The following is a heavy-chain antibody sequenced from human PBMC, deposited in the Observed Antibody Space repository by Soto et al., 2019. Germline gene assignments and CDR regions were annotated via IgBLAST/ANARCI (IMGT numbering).Heavy chain of an antibody. CDR3: ARVKLGSYAWFDP. V-gene: IGHV3-74*01. J-gene: IGHJ5*02. D-gene: IGHD3-16*01. Sequence: EVQLVESGGGLVPPGGSLRLSCAASGFIFSSYWMHWVRQAPGKGLAWVSRINPDGSRTTYADSVTGRFTISRDNAKNTVFLQMDSLRAEDTAVYYCARVKLGSYAWFDPLGQGIRVTVSS. CDR2: INPDGSRT. CDR1: GFIFSSYW.